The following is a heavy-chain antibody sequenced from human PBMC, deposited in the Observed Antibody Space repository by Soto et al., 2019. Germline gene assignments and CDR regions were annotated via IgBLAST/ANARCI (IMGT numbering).Heavy chain of an antibody. V-gene: IGHV3-15*07. CDR3: TTERHIVVVPASYYYGMEV. CDR1: GFTFSNAW. CDR2: IKSKTDGGTT. D-gene: IGHD2-2*01. Sequence: PGGSLRLSCAASGFTFSNAWMNWVRQAPGKGLEWVGRIKSKTDGGTTDYAAPVKGRFTISRDDSKNTLYLQMNSLKTEDTAVYYCTTERHIVVVPASYYYGMEVWGQGTTVTVSS. J-gene: IGHJ6*02.